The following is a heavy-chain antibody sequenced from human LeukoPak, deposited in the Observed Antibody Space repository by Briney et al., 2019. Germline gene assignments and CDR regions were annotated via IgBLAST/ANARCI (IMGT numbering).Heavy chain of an antibody. D-gene: IGHD3-9*01. J-gene: IGHJ6*03. CDR2: INPSGGST. Sequence: ASVKVSCKASGYTFTGYYMHWVRQAPGQGLEWMGLINPSGGSTRYAQKFQGRVTMTRDMSTSTVYMELSSLRSEDTAVYYCASGTRGDILTGYPSYYYYYMDVWGKGTTVTISS. V-gene: IGHV1-46*01. CDR1: GYTFTGYY. CDR3: ASGTRGDILTGYPSYYYYYMDV.